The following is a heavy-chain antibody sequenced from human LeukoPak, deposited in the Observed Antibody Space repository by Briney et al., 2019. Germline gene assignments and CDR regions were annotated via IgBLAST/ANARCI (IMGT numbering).Heavy chain of an antibody. J-gene: IGHJ6*03. D-gene: IGHD2-2*01. CDR2: INWNGGST. CDR3: ARERRGSLGYCSSTSCYYYYYYMDV. V-gene: IGHV3-20*04. Sequence: GGSLRLSCAASGFTFDDYGMSWVRQAPGKGLEWVSGINWNGGSTGYADSVKGRFTISRDNAKNSLYLQMNSLRAEDTAVYYCARERRGSLGYCSSTSCYYYYYYMDVWGKGTTVIISS. CDR1: GFTFDDYG.